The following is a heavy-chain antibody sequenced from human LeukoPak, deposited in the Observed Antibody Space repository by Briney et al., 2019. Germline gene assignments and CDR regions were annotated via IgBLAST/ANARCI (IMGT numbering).Heavy chain of an antibody. CDR3: ARGGPPGSTNWGYYYYGMDV. D-gene: IGHD2-2*01. V-gene: IGHV3-30*04. Sequence: GGSLRLSCAASGFSFNMFPMHWVRQAPGKGLECVAVISYDGNNKYYADSVRGRFTISRDSAKNALYLQMNSLRAEDTAVYYCARGGPPGSTNWGYYYYGMDVWGQGTTVTVSS. J-gene: IGHJ6*02. CDR1: GFSFNMFP. CDR2: ISYDGNNK.